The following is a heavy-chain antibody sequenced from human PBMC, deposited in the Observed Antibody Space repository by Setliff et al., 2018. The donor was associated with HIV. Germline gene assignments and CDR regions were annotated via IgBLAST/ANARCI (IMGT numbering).Heavy chain of an antibody. V-gene: IGHV4-61*09. CDR3: ARNLKGDCSGGSCYWVDYDYYYMDV. Sequence: SETLSLTCTVSGGSINSGTYNCSWIRQPAGKRLECFGHIYTSGSTNYNPSLKSRVTTSVDTSKNQFSLKLRSVTASDTAVYYCARNLKGDCSGGSCYWVDYDYYYMDVWGKGTTVTVSS. D-gene: IGHD2-15*01. J-gene: IGHJ6*03. CDR1: GGSINSGTYN. CDR2: IYTSGST.